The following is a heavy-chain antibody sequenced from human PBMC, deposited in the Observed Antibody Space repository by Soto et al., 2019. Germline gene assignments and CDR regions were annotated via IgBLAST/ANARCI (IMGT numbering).Heavy chain of an antibody. CDR3: AGGGGGYLPDY. D-gene: IGHD1-26*01. CDR2: ISRSSSYT. Sequence: QVQLVESGGGLVKPGGSLRLSCAASGFTFSDYYMSWIRQAPGKGLEWVSYISRSSSYTNYADSVNGRFTISRDNAKNSLYLKMNSLIADDTAVYYCAGGGGGYLPDYWGQGTLVTVSS. CDR1: GFTFSDYY. J-gene: IGHJ4*02. V-gene: IGHV3-11*05.